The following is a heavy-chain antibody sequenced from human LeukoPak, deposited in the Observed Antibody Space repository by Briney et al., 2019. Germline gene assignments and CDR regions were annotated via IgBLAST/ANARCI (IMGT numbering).Heavy chain of an antibody. J-gene: IGHJ4*02. CDR3: ARDLLVRAVAGLDS. V-gene: IGHV3-21*01. CDR1: GFTFSSCS. CDR2: ISSSSSYI. Sequence: GGSLRLSCAASGFTFSSCSMNWVRQAPGKGLEWVSSISSSSSYIYYADSMKGRFTISRDNAKNSLYLQMNSLRAEDTAVYYCARDLLVRAVAGLDSWGQGTLVTVSS. D-gene: IGHD6-19*01.